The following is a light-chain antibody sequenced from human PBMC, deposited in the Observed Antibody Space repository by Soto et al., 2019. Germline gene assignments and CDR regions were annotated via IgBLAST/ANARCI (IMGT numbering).Light chain of an antibody. CDR1: QSVISTY. Sequence: EIVLTQSPGTLSLSPGERATRSCRASQSVISTYLAWYQQKPGQAPRLLIYGASSRATGIPDRFSGSGSGTDFTLTISRLDPEDFAVYYCQQYRDSLGTFGQGTKVEIK. CDR2: GAS. V-gene: IGKV3-20*01. J-gene: IGKJ1*01. CDR3: QQYRDSLGT.